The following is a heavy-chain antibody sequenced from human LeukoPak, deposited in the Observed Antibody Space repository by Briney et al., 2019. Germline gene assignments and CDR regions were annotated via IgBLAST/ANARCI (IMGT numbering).Heavy chain of an antibody. CDR1: GFTFSSYA. D-gene: IGHD3-10*01. J-gene: IGHJ4*02. CDR3: AKDRDTMVRGVSMGFDY. CDR2: ISGSGGST. V-gene: IGHV3-23*01. Sequence: GGSLRLSCAASGFTFSSYAMSWVRQAPGQGLERVSAISGSGGSTYYADSVKGRFTISRDNSKNTLYLQMNSLRAEDTAVYYCAKDRDTMVRGVSMGFDYWGQGTLVTVSS.